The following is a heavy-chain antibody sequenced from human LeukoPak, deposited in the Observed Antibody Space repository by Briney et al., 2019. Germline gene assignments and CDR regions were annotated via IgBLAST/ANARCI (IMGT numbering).Heavy chain of an antibody. CDR3: ARVEMATTSNY. J-gene: IGHJ4*02. CDR1: GYTFTNYT. Sequence: ASVKVSCKASGYTFTNYTINWVRLAPGQGLEWMGWINTNTGNPTYAQGFTGRFVFSLDTSVSTAYLQISSLKAEDTAVYYCARVEMATTSNYWGQGTLVTVSS. D-gene: IGHD5-24*01. V-gene: IGHV7-4-1*02. CDR2: INTNTGNP.